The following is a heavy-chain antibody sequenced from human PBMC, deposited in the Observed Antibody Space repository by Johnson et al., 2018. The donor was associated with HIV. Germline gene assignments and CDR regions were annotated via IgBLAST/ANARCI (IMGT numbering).Heavy chain of an antibody. Sequence: VQLVESGGGLVQPGGSLRLSCAASGFTFSSYAMHWVRQAPGKGLEYVSAIRSNGDSTYYANSVKGRFTTSRDNSKNTLYLQMGSLITEDMAVYYCATGGSIGYFDWLSNFAIWGQGPMVTVSS. CDR1: GFTFSSYA. J-gene: IGHJ3*02. V-gene: IGHV3-64*01. D-gene: IGHD3-9*01. CDR3: ATGGSIGYFDWLSNFAI. CDR2: IRSNGDST.